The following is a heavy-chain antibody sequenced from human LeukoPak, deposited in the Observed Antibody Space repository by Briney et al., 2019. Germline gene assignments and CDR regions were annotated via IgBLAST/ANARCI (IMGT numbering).Heavy chain of an antibody. CDR2: IYSGGST. Sequence: GGSLRLSCAASGFTVNSKCMSWVRQAPGKGLEWVSFIYSGGSTYYADSVKGRFTISRDNSKNTLYLQMNSLRTEDTAVYYCASPTYKWNDVGAFDIWGQGTMVTVSS. J-gene: IGHJ3*02. D-gene: IGHD1-20*01. V-gene: IGHV3-66*02. CDR1: GFTVNSKC. CDR3: ASPTYKWNDVGAFDI.